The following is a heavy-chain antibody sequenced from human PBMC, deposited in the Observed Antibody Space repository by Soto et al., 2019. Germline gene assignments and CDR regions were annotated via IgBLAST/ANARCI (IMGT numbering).Heavy chain of an antibody. J-gene: IGHJ3*02. CDR1: GYTFYSYW. D-gene: IGHD4-17*01. CDR3: ASPHGNSYGFGFDI. CDR2: IYPGDSDT. Sequence: GKSLKISCKGSGYTFYSYWIAWVRQVPGKGLEWMGIIYPGDSDTRYSPSFQGQVTISADKSINTAYLQWSSLKASDTAMYYCASPHGNSYGFGFDIWGQGTMVTVSS. V-gene: IGHV5-51*03.